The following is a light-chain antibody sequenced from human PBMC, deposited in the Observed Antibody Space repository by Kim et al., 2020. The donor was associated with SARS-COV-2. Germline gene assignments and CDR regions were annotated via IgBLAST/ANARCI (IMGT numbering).Light chain of an antibody. V-gene: IGLV3-19*01. Sequence: ALGQTVRRTCQGDSLRSYYASWYQQKPGQAPVLVIYGKNNRPSGIPDRFSGASSGNTASLTITGAQAEDEADYYCNSRDSSGNHVVFGGGTKLTVL. CDR1: SLRSYY. J-gene: IGLJ2*01. CDR3: NSRDSSGNHVV. CDR2: GKN.